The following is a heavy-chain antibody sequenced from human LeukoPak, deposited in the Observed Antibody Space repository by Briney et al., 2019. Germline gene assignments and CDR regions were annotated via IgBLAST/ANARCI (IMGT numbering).Heavy chain of an antibody. Sequence: GGSLRLSCAASGFTFSTYWMSWVRPAPRKGREWVANIKEDGSEKYYGGSVKGRFTISRDNAKDSLYLEMNSLRVEDTAVYYCARDSSGYQWGQGTLVTVSS. D-gene: IGHD3-22*01. CDR2: IKEDGSEK. CDR1: GFTFSTYW. V-gene: IGHV3-7*01. CDR3: ARDSSGYQ. J-gene: IGHJ4*02.